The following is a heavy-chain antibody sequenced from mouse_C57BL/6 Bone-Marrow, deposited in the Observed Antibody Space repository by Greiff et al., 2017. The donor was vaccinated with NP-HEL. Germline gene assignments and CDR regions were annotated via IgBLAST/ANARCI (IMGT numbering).Heavy chain of an antibody. V-gene: IGHV5-12*01. J-gene: IGHJ2*01. Sequence: EVKLMESGGGLVQPGGSLKLSCAASGFTFSDYYMYWVRQTPEKRLEWVAYISNGGGSTYYPDTVKGRFTISRDNAKNTLYLQMSRLKSEDTAMYYCARHGTTVSFDYWGQGTTLTVSS. CDR1: GFTFSDYY. D-gene: IGHD1-1*01. CDR2: ISNGGGST. CDR3: ARHGTTVSFDY.